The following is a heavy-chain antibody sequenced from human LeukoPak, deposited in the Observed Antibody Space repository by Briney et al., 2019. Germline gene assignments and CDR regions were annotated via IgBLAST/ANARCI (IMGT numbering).Heavy chain of an antibody. J-gene: IGHJ5*02. CDR3: ERANQFRFFDP. CDR2: IDYSGST. Sequence: PSETLSLTFTVSGGSISSSSYYWGWIRQPPGKGLEWSGSIDYSGSTYYNPSLKSRVTIPVDTSKNQVSRKVTPLTPTDTPVDSCERANQFRFFDPWGQGTLVTVSS. V-gene: IGHV4-39*07. D-gene: IGHD1-14*01. CDR1: GGSISSSSYY.